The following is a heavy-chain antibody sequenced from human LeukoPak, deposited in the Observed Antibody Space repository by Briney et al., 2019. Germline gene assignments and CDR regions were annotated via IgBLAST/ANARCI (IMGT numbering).Heavy chain of an antibody. CDR2: ISSSSSTI. CDR1: GFTFSSYS. D-gene: IGHD3-3*01. Sequence: GSLRLSCAASGFTFSSYSMNWVRQAPGKGLEWVSYISSSSSTIYYADSVKGRFTISRDNAKNSLYLQMNSLRAEDTAVYYCARENQNVLRFLEWLSYFDYWGQGTLVTVSS. J-gene: IGHJ4*02. V-gene: IGHV3-48*01. CDR3: ARENQNVLRFLEWLSYFDY.